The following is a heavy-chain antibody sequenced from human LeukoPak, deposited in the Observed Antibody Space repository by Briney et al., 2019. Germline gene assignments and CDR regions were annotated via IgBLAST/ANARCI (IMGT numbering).Heavy chain of an antibody. D-gene: IGHD6-19*01. Sequence: PGRSLGLSCVASGITFSSHGMDWVRQAPGKGLEWVAVIAADGGVKHYADSVKGRFTLSRDNSKSTLYLQMNSLSVEDTAVYYCAREATWGQWYFDHWGQGTPVTVSS. J-gene: IGHJ4*02. CDR3: AREATWGQWYFDH. CDR2: IAADGGVK. V-gene: IGHV3-30*03. CDR1: GITFSSHG.